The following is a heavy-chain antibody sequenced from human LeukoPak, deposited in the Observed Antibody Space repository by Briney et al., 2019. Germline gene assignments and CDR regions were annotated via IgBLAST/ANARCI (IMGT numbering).Heavy chain of an antibody. CDR2: VDPEDGET. D-gene: IGHD3-10*01. CDR1: GYTFTDYY. J-gene: IGHJ5*02. Sequence: ASVKVSCKVSGYTFTDYYMHWVQQAPGKGLEWMGLVDPEDGETIYAEKFQGRVTITADTSTDTAYMELSSLRSEDTAVYYCARGHEFGDSNWFDPWGQGTLVTVSS. V-gene: IGHV1-69-2*01. CDR3: ARGHEFGDSNWFDP.